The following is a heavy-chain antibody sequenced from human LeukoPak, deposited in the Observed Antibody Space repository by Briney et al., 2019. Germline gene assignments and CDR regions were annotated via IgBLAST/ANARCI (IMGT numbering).Heavy chain of an antibody. Sequence: ASVKVSCKASGYTFTSYGISWVRQAPGQGLEWMGWISAYNGNTNNAQKLQGRVTMTTDTSTSTAYMELRSLRSDDTAVYYCAREGYCSGGSCYSWYFDLWGRGTLVTVSS. CDR3: AREGYCSGGSCYSWYFDL. J-gene: IGHJ2*01. CDR1: GYTFTSYG. D-gene: IGHD2-15*01. V-gene: IGHV1-18*01. CDR2: ISAYNGNT.